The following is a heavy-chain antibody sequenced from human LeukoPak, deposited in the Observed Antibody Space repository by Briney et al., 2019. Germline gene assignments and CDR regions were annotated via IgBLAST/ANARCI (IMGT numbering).Heavy chain of an antibody. J-gene: IGHJ6*02. D-gene: IGHD2-2*01. CDR3: ARSCSSTSCLYEYYYGMDV. CDR2: INPNSGGT. Sequence: ASVKVSCKASGYTFTGYYMHWVRQAPGQGLEWMGWINPNSGGTNYAQKFQGRVTMTRDTSISTAYMELSRLRSDDTAVYYCARSCSSTSCLYEYYYGMDVWGQGTTVTVS. V-gene: IGHV1-2*02. CDR1: GYTFTGYY.